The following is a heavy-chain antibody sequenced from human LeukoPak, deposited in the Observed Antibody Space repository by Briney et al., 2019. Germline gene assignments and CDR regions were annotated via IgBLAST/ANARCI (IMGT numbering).Heavy chain of an antibody. J-gene: IGHJ3*02. CDR2: IYHSGST. V-gene: IGHV4-4*02. D-gene: IGHD5-12*01. CDR3: AGEYSIVATLRPDEAFDI. CDR1: GGSISSSNW. Sequence: PSETLSLTCAVSGGSISSSNWWSWVRQPPGQGLEWIGEIYHSGSTNYNPSLKSRVTISIDKSKNQFSLKLNSVTAADTAVYYCAGEYSIVATLRPDEAFDIWGQGTMVTVSS.